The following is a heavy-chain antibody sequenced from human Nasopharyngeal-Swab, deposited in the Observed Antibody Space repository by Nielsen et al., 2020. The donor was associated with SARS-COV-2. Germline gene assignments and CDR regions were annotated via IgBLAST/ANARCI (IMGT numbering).Heavy chain of an antibody. CDR2: ISDTGDT. J-gene: IGHJ5*02. CDR3: ARRARFLLNKGFDP. Sequence: SETLSLTCAVSDGSVTTDSYSWVWLRPPHGQGLMWFATISDTGDTYSNPSLNSRATISVDKSQNLFSLKLTSVTAADTAVYYCARRARFLLNKGFDPWGQGARVTVSS. V-gene: IGHV4-39*02. CDR1: DGSVTTDSYS. D-gene: IGHD2-21*01.